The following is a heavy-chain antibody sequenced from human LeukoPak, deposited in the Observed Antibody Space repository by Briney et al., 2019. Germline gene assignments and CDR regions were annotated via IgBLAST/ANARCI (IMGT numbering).Heavy chain of an antibody. J-gene: IGHJ4*02. CDR3: ARGGDCSGGRCYGDYFDH. V-gene: IGHV3-48*03. CDR2: ISSSGSTI. CDR1: GFTFSNYE. Sequence: GGSLRLSCAASGFTFSNYEMNWVRQAPGKGLEWVSYISSSGSTIYYADSVKGRFTISRDNAKNSLYLQMNSLRAEDTAVYYCARGGDCSGGRCYGDYFDHWGQGTLVTVSS. D-gene: IGHD2-15*01.